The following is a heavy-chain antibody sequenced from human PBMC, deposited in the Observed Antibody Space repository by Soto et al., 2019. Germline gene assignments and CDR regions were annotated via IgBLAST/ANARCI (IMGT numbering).Heavy chain of an antibody. V-gene: IGHV4-30-2*01. J-gene: IGHJ6*02. D-gene: IGHD3-3*01. CDR3: ARWSPLYGMDV. CDR1: GGSITRGGYS. CDR2: IYDNGNT. Sequence: QLQLQESGPGLVKPSQTLSLMCDVSGGSITRGGYSWSWIRQLPGKGLEWLGYIYDNGNTYYNASLKSRVTISVDRSKIQFSLNLASVTAADTAVYYCARWSPLYGMDVWGQRAPVTVSS.